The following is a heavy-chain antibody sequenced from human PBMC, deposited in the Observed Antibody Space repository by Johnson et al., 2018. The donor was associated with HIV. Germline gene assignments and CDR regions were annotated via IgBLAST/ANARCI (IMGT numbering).Heavy chain of an antibody. CDR3: ARDPYYDFLTGPRDAFDI. V-gene: IGHV3-33*01. J-gene: IGHJ3*02. D-gene: IGHD3-9*01. CDR2: VWYDGSNK. CDR1: GFTFSSYG. Sequence: VQLVESGGGVVQPGRSLRLSCAASGFTFSSYGMHWVRQAPGKGLEWVAVVWYDGSNKYYADSVKGRFTISRDTSKNTLYLQMNSLRAEDTAVYYCARDPYYDFLTGPRDAFDIWGQGTMVTVSS.